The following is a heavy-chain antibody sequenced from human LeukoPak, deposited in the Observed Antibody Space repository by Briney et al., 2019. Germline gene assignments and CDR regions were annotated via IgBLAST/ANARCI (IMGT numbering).Heavy chain of an antibody. CDR1: GFTFSTYG. CDR2: IPYDGSNK. J-gene: IGHJ6*02. D-gene: IGHD3-10*01. Sequence: PGGSLRLSCEASGFTFSTYGMHWVRQAPGKGLEWITLIPYDGSNKYYADSVKGRFTIPRDNSKNTLYLQMNSLRAEDTAVYYCARYYGSGRGYHGLDVWGQGTTVTVFS. CDR3: ARYYGSGRGYHGLDV. V-gene: IGHV3-30*03.